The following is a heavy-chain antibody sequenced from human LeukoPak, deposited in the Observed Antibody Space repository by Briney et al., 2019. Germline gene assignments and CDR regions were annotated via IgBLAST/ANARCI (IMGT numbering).Heavy chain of an antibody. CDR2: INGDGGST. V-gene: IGHV3-74*01. CDR1: GFTFNNYW. Sequence: GGSLRLSCAASGFTFNNYWMNWARQVPGKGLAWVSRINGDGGSTSYADSVKGRFTVSRDKAKKTMYLQMNSLRAEDTAVYYCARETLSLLDYWGQGTLVTVSS. D-gene: IGHD2-2*01. J-gene: IGHJ4*02. CDR3: ARETLSLLDY.